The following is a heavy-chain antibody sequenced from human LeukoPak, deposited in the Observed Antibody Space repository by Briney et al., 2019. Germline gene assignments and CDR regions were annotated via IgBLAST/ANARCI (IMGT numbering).Heavy chain of an antibody. J-gene: IGHJ4*02. CDR3: ARDSGGYGDPHFDY. Sequence: PGGSLRLSCAASGFTFSDYDMHWVRQATGKGLEWVSAIGTAGDTYYPGSVKGRFTISRENAKNSLYLQMNSLRAGDTAVYYCARDSGGYGDPHFDYWGQGTLVTVSS. D-gene: IGHD4-17*01. CDR1: GFTFSDYD. CDR2: IGTAGDT. V-gene: IGHV3-13*01.